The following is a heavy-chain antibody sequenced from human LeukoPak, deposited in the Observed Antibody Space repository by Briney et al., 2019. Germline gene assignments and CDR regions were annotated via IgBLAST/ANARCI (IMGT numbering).Heavy chain of an antibody. D-gene: IGHD3-3*01. V-gene: IGHV3-23*01. CDR3: ARGYYNFWSGYRAEYYFDY. J-gene: IGHJ4*02. CDR1: GFTFSSYG. CDR2: ISGSGGST. Sequence: SGGSLRLSCAASGFTFSSYGMSWVRQAPGKGLEWVSAISGSGGSTYYADSVKGRFTISRDNSKNTLYLQMNSLRAEDTAVYYCARGYYNFWSGYRAEYYFDYWGQGTLVTVSS.